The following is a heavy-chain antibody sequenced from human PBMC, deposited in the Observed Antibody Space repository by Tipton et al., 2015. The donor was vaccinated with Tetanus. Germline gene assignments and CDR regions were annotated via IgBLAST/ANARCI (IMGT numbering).Heavy chain of an antibody. D-gene: IGHD1-26*01. CDR1: GYSFTSYW. V-gene: IGHV5-51*01. CDR2: IYPGDSDT. Sequence: QLVQSGPEVKKPGESLKISCKGSGYSFTSYWIGWVRQMPGKGLEWMGIIYPGDSDTRYSPSFQGQVTISADKSTSTAYLQWSSLKASDTAMYYCARHAGATVYYYYMDVWGKGTTVTVSS. J-gene: IGHJ6*03. CDR3: ARHAGATVYYYYMDV.